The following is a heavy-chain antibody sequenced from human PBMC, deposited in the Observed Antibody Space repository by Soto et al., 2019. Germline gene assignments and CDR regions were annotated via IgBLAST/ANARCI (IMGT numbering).Heavy chain of an antibody. CDR1: GFTFSSYG. V-gene: IGHV3-33*01. CDR2: IWYDGSNK. Sequence: GGSLRLSCAASGFTFSSYGMHWVRQAPGKGLEWVAVIWYDGSNKYYADSVKGRFTISRDNSKNTLYLQMNSLRAEDTAVYYRARDQFPMTGTRDYYYYYVMDVWGQGTTVTVSS. CDR3: ARDQFPMTGTRDYYYYYVMDV. D-gene: IGHD1-7*01. J-gene: IGHJ6*02.